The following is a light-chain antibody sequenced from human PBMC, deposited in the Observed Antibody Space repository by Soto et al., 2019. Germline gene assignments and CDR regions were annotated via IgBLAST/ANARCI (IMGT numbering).Light chain of an antibody. CDR2: GNT. CDR3: QSYDSSLSGVV. V-gene: IGLV1-40*01. CDR1: SSNIGAGYD. J-gene: IGLJ2*01. Sequence: QSALTQPPSVSGAPGQSITISCTGTSSNIGAGYDVHWYQQLPGTAPKLLIYGNTNRPSDFPDRFSGSKSGTSASLAITGLRAEDEADYYCQSYDSSLSGVVFGGGTKLTVL.